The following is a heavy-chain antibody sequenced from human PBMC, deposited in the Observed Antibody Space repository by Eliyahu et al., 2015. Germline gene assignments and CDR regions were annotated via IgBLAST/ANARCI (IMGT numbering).Heavy chain of an antibody. CDR1: GDSMHNYY. CDR3: ARDSGYGDPFDF. V-gene: IGHV4-59*01. D-gene: IGHD4-17*01. CDR2: IFYSGSA. Sequence: QVQLQESGPGLVKPSEXLSLTCXVXGDSMHNYYWNXIRQPPGKGLXWXXYIFYSGSATXNPSLKSRVTMSVDSSRNQFSLRLTSVTAADTALYYCARDSGYGDPFDFWGQGTLVTVSS. J-gene: IGHJ4*02.